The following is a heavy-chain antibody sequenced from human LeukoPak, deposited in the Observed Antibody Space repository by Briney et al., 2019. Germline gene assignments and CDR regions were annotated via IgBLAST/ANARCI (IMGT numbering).Heavy chain of an antibody. CDR2: INHSGNT. J-gene: IGHJ5*02. CDR3: ARAPPGAATGYWFHP. D-gene: IGHD6-13*01. V-gene: IGHV4-34*01. Sequence: SETLSLTCAVYGGSFSGYYWRLIRQPPGRGLEWIGEINHSGNTNYNPSLKSRVTISVDTSKNQFSLKLSSVTAADTAVYYCARAPPGAATGYWFHPWGQGTLVTVSS. CDR1: GGSFSGYY.